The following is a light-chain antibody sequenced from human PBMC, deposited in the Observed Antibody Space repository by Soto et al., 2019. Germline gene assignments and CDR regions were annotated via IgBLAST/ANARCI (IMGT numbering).Light chain of an antibody. CDR1: NSDVGGYNF. CDR2: AVS. CDR3: CSYTASDIWV. V-gene: IGLV2-11*01. J-gene: IGLJ3*02. Sequence: QSALTQPRSVSGSPGQSVTISCTGTNSDVGGYNFVSWYQQLPGKAPKLMISAVSQRPSGVPDRFSGSKSGNTASLTISGLQADDDADYFCCSYTASDIWVFGGGTKGTVL.